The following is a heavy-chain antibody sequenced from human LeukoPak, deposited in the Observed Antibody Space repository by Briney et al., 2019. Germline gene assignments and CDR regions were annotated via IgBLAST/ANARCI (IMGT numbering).Heavy chain of an antibody. CDR3: ARGSRGSSWYFSYYYYMDV. CDR2: MNPNSGNT. Sequence: GASVKVSCKASGYTFTSYDINWVRQATGQGLEWMGWMNPNSGNTGYAQKFQGRVTMTRNTSISTAYMELSSLRSEDTAVYYCARGSRGSSWYFSYYYYMDVWGKGTTVTISS. D-gene: IGHD6-13*01. V-gene: IGHV1-8*01. CDR1: GYTFTSYD. J-gene: IGHJ6*03.